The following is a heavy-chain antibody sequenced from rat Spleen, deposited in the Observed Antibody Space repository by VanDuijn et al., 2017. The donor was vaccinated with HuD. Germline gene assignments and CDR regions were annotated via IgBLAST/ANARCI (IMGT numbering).Heavy chain of an antibody. CDR1: GFTFDNYW. D-gene: IGHD1-4*01. V-gene: IGHV5-31*01. J-gene: IGHJ2*01. CDR2: ITNTGGSI. CDR3: SPLPGYNLDH. Sequence: EVQLVESGGGLVQPGRSLKLSCVASGFTFDNYWMSWIRQAPGKGLEWVASITNTGGSIYYLDSVKGRFTVSRDNAKSTLYLQMNSLRSEDTATYYCSPLPGYNLDHWGQGVMVTASS.